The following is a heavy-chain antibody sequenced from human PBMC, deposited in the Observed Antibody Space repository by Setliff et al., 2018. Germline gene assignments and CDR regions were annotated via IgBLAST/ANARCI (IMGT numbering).Heavy chain of an antibody. V-gene: IGHV4-31*03. CDR3: ARDVRYYYGSGSYYNDWFDP. D-gene: IGHD3-10*01. Sequence: SETLSLTCTVSGGSISSGGYYWSWIRQHPGKGLEWIGYIYYSGSTYYNPSLKSRVTISVDTSKNQFSLKLSSVTAADTAVYYCARDVRYYYGSGSYYNDWFDPWGQGTLVTVSS. J-gene: IGHJ5*02. CDR2: IYYSGST. CDR1: GGSISSGGYY.